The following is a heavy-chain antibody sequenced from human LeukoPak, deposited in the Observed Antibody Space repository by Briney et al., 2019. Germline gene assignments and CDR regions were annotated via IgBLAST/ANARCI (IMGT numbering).Heavy chain of an antibody. Sequence: SETLSLTCTVSGYSISSGSYYWSWIRQPAGKGLEWIGRIYTSGSTNYNPSLKSRITISVDTSKNQFSLKLSSVTAADTAVYYCARAFIAARPDYYYYGMDVWGQGTTVTVSS. CDR3: ARAFIAARPDYYYYGMDV. CDR1: GYSISSGSYY. D-gene: IGHD6-6*01. V-gene: IGHV4-61*02. CDR2: IYTSGST. J-gene: IGHJ6*02.